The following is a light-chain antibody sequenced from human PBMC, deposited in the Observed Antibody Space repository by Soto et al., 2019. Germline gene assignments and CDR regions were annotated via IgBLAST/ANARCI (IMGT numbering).Light chain of an antibody. Sequence: QSALTQPPSASGSHRQSVTISCTGTSSDVGGYKYVSWYQQHPGKAPKLMIYEVSKRPSGVPDRFSGSKSGNTASLTVSGLQAEDEADYYCSSYAGSPSYVFGTGTKVTVL. CDR1: SSDVGGYKY. CDR3: SSYAGSPSYV. V-gene: IGLV2-8*01. CDR2: EVS. J-gene: IGLJ1*01.